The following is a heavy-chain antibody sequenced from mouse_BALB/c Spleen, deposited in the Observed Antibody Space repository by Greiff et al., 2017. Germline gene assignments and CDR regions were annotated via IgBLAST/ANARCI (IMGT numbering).Heavy chain of an antibody. Sequence: VKLMESGPGLVQPAQCLSITCTVSGFSFTSYGVHWVRQSPGKGLEWLGVIWSGGGTDYNAAFISRLSISKATSKSQVFFKMNSLQADDTAFYYGARNGYDVGTWFADWGQGTLVTVSA. CDR3: ARNGYDVGTWFAD. CDR1: GFSFTSYG. D-gene: IGHD2-2*01. V-gene: IGHV2-4-1*01. CDR2: IWSGGGT. J-gene: IGHJ3*01.